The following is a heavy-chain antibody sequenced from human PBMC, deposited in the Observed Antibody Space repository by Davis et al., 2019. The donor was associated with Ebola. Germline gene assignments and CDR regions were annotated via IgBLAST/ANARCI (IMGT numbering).Heavy chain of an antibody. CDR3: ARPRGPLASDAFDI. CDR1: GYTFTGYY. Sequence: ASVKVSCKASGYTFTGYYMHWVRQAPGQGLEWMGWISAYNGNTNYAQKLQGRVTMTTDTSTSTAYMELRSLRSDDTAVYYCARPRGPLASDAFDIWGQGTMVTVSS. CDR2: ISAYNGNT. J-gene: IGHJ3*02. V-gene: IGHV1-18*04. D-gene: IGHD1-1*01.